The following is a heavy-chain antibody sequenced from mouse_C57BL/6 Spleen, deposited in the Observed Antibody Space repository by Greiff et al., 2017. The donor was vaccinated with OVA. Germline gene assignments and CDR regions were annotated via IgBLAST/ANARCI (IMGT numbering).Heavy chain of an antibody. V-gene: IGHV1-4*01. J-gene: IGHJ2*01. CDR1: GYTFTSYT. D-gene: IGHD2-13*01. CDR2: INPSSGYT. CDR3: AREGDDGDEECDY. Sequence: QVQLQQSGAELARPGASVKMSCKASGYTFTSYTMHWVKQRPGQGLEWIGYINPSSGYTKYNQKFKDKATLTADKSSSTAYMQLSSLTSEDSAVYDCAREGDDGDEECDYWGQGTTLTVAS.